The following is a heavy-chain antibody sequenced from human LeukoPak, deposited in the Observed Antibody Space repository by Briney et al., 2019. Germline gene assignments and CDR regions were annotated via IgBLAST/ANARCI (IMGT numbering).Heavy chain of an antibody. CDR3: ALVAAAMSGYYYGMDV. D-gene: IGHD2-2*01. CDR1: GYTFTSYG. J-gene: IGHJ6*02. Sequence: ASVKDSCKASGYTFTSYGISWVRQAPGQGLEWLGWISAYNGNTNYAQKLQGRVTMTTDTSTSTAYMELRSLSSDDTAVYYCALVAAAMSGYYYGMDVWGQGTTVTVSS. V-gene: IGHV1-18*01. CDR2: ISAYNGNT.